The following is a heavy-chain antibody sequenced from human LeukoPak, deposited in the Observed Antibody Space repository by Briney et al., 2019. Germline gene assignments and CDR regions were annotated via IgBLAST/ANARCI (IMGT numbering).Heavy chain of an antibody. J-gene: IGHJ5*01. Sequence: PGGSLRLSCAGSGFALKSYSLSWVRQAPGKGLEWVSSISSTSAYIYYADSVKGRFTISRDDVDNVVYLQMNSLGAEDTAVYYCARVAVSGPTGWFDSWGQGTLVIVSS. V-gene: IGHV3-21*01. D-gene: IGHD2-8*02. CDR2: ISSTSAYI. CDR3: ARVAVSGPTGWFDS. CDR1: GFALKSYS.